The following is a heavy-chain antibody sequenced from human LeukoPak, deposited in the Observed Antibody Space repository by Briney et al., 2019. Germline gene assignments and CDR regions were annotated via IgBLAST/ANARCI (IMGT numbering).Heavy chain of an antibody. CDR2: IKSKTDGGTT. D-gene: IGHD2-15*01. CDR3: TTDLVVGGNWFDP. CDR1: GFTFSNAW. J-gene: IGHJ5*02. V-gene: IGHV3-15*01. Sequence: GGSLRLSCAASGFTFSNAWMSWVRQAPGKGLEWVGRIKSKTDGGTTDYAAPVKGRFTISRDDSKNTLYLQMNSPKTEDTAVYYCTTDLVVGGNWFDPWGQGTLVTVSS.